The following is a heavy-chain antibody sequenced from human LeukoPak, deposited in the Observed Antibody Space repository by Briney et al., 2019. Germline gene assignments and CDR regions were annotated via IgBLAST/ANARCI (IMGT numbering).Heavy chain of an antibody. CDR2: ISSSTIYT. CDR3: ARGYGSRIFPFDY. D-gene: IGHD3-10*01. Sequence: GGSLRLSCAASGFTFSDYYMNWIRQAPGKGLQWVSYISSSTIYTNYADSVKGRFTISRDNAENSLYLQMNSLRAEDTAVYYCARGYGSRIFPFDYWGQGTLVTVSS. CDR1: GFTFSDYY. V-gene: IGHV3-11*06. J-gene: IGHJ4*02.